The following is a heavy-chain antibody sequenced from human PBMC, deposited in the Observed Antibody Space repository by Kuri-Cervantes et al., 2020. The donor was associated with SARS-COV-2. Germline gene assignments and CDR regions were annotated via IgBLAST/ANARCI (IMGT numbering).Heavy chain of an antibody. V-gene: IGHV3-23*01. CDR1: GFTFSSYA. Sequence: GGSLRLSCAASGFTFSSYAMSRVRQAPGKGLEWVSAISGSGGSTYYADSVKGRFTISRDNSKNTLYLQMNSLRAEDTAVYYCARSIIAVAGFGGRDYWGQGTLVTVSS. J-gene: IGHJ4*02. CDR2: ISGSGGST. CDR3: ARSIIAVAGFGGRDY. D-gene: IGHD6-19*01.